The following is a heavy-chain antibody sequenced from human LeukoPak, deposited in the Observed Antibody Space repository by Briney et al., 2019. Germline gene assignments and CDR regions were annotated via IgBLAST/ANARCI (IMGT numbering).Heavy chain of an antibody. J-gene: IGHJ6*03. CDR2: IYYSGST. CDR3: ARAPGNDYYPYYYMDV. Sequence: SETLSFTCTVSGGSISSYYWSWIRQPPGKGLEWIGYIYYSGSTNYNPSLKSRVTISVDTSKNQFSLKVYSVTAADTAVYYCARAPGNDYYPYYYMDVWGKGTTVTVSS. V-gene: IGHV4-59*01. D-gene: IGHD4/OR15-4a*01. CDR1: GGSISSYY.